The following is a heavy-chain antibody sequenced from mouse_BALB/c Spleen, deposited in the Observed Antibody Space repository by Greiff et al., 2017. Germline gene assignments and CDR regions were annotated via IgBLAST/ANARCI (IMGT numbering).Heavy chain of an antibody. V-gene: IGHV1-14*01. J-gene: IGHJ2*01. CDR3: ARGEICIKDY. Sequence: EVKLVESGPELVKPGASVKMSCKASGYTFTSYVMHWVKQKPGQGLEWIGYINPYNDGTKYNEKFKGKATLTSDKSSSTAYMELSSLTSEDSAVYYCARGEICIKDYWGQGTTLTVSS. CDR1: GYTFTSYV. CDR2: INPYNDGT. D-gene: IGHD5-1-1*01.